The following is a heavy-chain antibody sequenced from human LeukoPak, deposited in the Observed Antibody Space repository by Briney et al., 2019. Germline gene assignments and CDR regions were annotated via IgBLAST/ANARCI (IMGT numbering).Heavy chain of an antibody. CDR2: ISSGGKYI. CDR1: EFTFRTYS. D-gene: IGHD3-9*01. CDR3: ARDLWSEHYGILTGYYGAFDI. Sequence: GGSLRLSCAASEFTFRTYSMNWVRQAPGKGLEWVSSISSGGKYIYYADSVKGRFTISRDNAKNSLFLQMNSLRVEDTAVYYCARDLWSEHYGILTGYYGAFDIWGQGTMVTVSS. J-gene: IGHJ3*02. V-gene: IGHV3-21*01.